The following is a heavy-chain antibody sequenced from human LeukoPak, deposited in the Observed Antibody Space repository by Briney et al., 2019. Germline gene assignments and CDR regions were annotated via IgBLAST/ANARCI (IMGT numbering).Heavy chain of an antibody. V-gene: IGHV1-2*02. Sequence: GASVKVSCKASGYTFTGYYMHWVRQAPGQVLEWMGWINPNSGGTNYAQKFQGRVTMTRDTSISTAYMELSRLRSDDTAVYYCATLSGRKYYFDYWGQGTLVTVSS. J-gene: IGHJ4*02. D-gene: IGHD1-14*01. CDR3: ATLSGRKYYFDY. CDR2: INPNSGGT. CDR1: GYTFTGYY.